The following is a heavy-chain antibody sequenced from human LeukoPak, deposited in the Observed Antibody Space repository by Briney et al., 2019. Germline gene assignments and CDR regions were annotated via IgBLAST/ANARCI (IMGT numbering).Heavy chain of an antibody. CDR2: ISGSGGST. D-gene: IGHD3-10*01. V-gene: IGHV3-23*01. CDR1: GFTFSSYG. CDR3: AKVRGALRGY. Sequence: GGSLRLSCAASGFTFSSYGMSWVRQAPGKGLEWVSAISGSGGSTYYADPVKGRFTISRDNSKNTLYLQMNSLRAEDTAVYYCAKVRGALRGYWGQGTLVTVSS. J-gene: IGHJ4*02.